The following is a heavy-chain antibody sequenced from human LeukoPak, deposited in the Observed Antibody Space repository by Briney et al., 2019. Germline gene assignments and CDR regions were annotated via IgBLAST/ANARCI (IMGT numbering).Heavy chain of an antibody. J-gene: IGHJ4*02. D-gene: IGHD3-22*01. Sequence: QTGGSLKLSCAASGFTFSDFAMHWVRQASGKGLEWVGRIRSKANNYATEYAASVKGRFTISRDDSKNTAYLLMNSLKTEDTAVYYCTTRNYYDTSGYPQDYFDHWGQGTLVTVPS. CDR3: TTRNYYDTSGYPQDYFDH. CDR1: GFTFSDFA. V-gene: IGHV3-73*01. CDR2: IRSKANNYAT.